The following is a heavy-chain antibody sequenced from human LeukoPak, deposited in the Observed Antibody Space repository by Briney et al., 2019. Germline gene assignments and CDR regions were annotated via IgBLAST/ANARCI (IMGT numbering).Heavy chain of an antibody. CDR1: GFGFSTYS. Sequence: GGSLRLSCVASGFGFSTYSMNWVRQAPGKGLEWVSYISSGSSTIYYADSVKGRFTISRDNAKNSLYLQMNSLRGEDTAIYYCARDRGFFQHWGQGTLVTVSS. CDR2: ISSGSSTI. J-gene: IGHJ1*01. CDR3: ARDRGFFQH. D-gene: IGHD3-10*01. V-gene: IGHV3-48*04.